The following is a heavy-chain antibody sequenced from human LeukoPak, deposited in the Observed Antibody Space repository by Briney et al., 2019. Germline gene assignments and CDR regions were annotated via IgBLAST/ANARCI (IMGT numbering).Heavy chain of an antibody. V-gene: IGHV4-34*01. D-gene: IGHD6-6*01. CDR1: GGSFSGYY. CDR2: INHSGST. Sequence: PSETLSLTCAVYGGSFSGYYWSWIRQPPGKGLEWIGEINHSGSTNYNPSPKSRVTMTVDTSKNQFSLKLSSVTAADTAVYYCAREGRDADPRVSDYWGQGTLVTVSS. J-gene: IGHJ4*02. CDR3: AREGRDADPRVSDY.